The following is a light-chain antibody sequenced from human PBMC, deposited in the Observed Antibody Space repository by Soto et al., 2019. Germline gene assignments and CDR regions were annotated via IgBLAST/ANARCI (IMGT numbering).Light chain of an antibody. CDR3: SSHTSISTWV. V-gene: IGLV2-14*01. CDR1: SSDIGDYNY. Sequence: QSALTQPASVSGSPGQSITISCTGTSSDIGDYNYVSWYQQHPGKAPKLMIYEVSDRPSGVSNRFSGSKSGNTASLTISGLQAEDEADYYCSSHTSISTWVFGGGTKVTVL. J-gene: IGLJ3*02. CDR2: EVS.